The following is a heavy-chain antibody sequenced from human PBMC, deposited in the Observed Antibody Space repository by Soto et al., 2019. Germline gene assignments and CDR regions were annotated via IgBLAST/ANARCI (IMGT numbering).Heavy chain of an antibody. V-gene: IGHV3-30-3*01. Sequence: QVQLVESGGGVVQPGRSLRLSCAASGFTFSSYAMHWVRQAPGMGLEWVAVISYDGSNKYYADSVKGRFTISRDNSKNTLYLQMNSLRAEDTAVYYCARDSTPHYYYYGMDVWGQGTTVTVSS. CDR2: ISYDGSNK. CDR3: ARDSTPHYYYYGMDV. CDR1: GFTFSSYA. J-gene: IGHJ6*02.